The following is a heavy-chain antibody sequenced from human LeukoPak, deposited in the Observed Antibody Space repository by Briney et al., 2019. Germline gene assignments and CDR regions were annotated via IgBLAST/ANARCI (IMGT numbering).Heavy chain of an antibody. Sequence: GGSLRLSCAASGFIFSDYGMHWVRQAPGKGLVWVSRINSDGSSTSYADSVKGRFTISRDNAKNTLYLQMNSLRAEDTAVYYCAREVLTLDYWGQGTLVTVSS. CDR1: GFIFSDYG. CDR2: INSDGSST. CDR3: AREVLTLDY. V-gene: IGHV3-74*01. J-gene: IGHJ4*02. D-gene: IGHD4-23*01.